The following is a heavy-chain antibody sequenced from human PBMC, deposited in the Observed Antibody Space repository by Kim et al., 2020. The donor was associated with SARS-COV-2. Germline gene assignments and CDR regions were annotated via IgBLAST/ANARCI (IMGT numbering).Heavy chain of an antibody. V-gene: IGHV4-34*01. J-gene: IGHJ4*02. D-gene: IGHD5-18*01. CDR3: TRGYSYGTSVEG. Sequence: NYNPSLKSRVTISVDTSKSQFSLKLSSVTAADTAVYYCTRGYSYGTSVEGWGQGTLVTVSS.